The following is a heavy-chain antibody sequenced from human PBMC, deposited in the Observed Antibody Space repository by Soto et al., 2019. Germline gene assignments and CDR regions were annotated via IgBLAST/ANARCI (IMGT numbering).Heavy chain of an antibody. J-gene: IGHJ4*02. CDR3: AQRPRGYAYYFDY. CDR2: IYWDEDK. V-gene: IGHV2-5*02. Sequence: QITLKESGPTLVKTTQTLTLTCTFSGFSLSTRGVAVGWFRQPPGKALEWLALIYWDEDKWYSPSLKSRLTIPDDTSKSQVVLTLTNMAPVDTATYYCAQRPRGYAYYFDYWGQGTLVTVSS. D-gene: IGHD5-12*01. CDR1: GFSLSTRGVA.